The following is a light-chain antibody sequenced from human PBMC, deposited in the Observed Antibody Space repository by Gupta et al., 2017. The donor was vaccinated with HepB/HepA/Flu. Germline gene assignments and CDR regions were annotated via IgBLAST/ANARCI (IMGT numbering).Light chain of an antibody. CDR2: DAS. Sequence: EIVLTQSPATLSLSPGERATLSCRASQSVRNYLAWYQQKPGQAPRLLIYDASNRATDIPARFSGSGPGPDFTLTISSLEPEDCAIYYCQQRSDWPYTFGQGTKLEIK. CDR3: QQRSDWPYT. CDR1: QSVRNY. V-gene: IGKV3D-11*02. J-gene: IGKJ2*01.